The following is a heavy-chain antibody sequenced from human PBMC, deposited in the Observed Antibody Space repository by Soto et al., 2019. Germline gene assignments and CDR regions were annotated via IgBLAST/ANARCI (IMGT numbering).Heavy chain of an antibody. V-gene: IGHV3-30-3*01. CDR3: ARVQQLARTFDY. D-gene: IGHD6-13*01. Sequence: QVQLVESGGGVVQPGRSLRLSCAASGFTFSSYAMHWVRQAPGKGLEWVAVISYDGSNKYYADSVKGRFTISRDNSKNTLYLQMNSLRAEDTAVYYCARVQQLARTFDYWGQGTLVTVSS. CDR1: GFTFSSYA. CDR2: ISYDGSNK. J-gene: IGHJ4*02.